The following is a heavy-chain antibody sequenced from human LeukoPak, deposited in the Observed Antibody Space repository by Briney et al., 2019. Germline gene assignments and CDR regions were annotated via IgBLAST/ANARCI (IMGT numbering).Heavy chain of an antibody. CDR2: IYHSGST. CDR1: GGSISSGGYS. D-gene: IGHD3-9*01. J-gene: IGHJ6*02. CDR3: ARLIDPYYYYYGMDV. Sequence: SETLSLTCAVSGGSISSGGYSWSWIRQPPGKGLEWIGYIYHSGSTYYNPSLKSRVTISVDTSKNQFSLKLSSVTAADTAVYYCARLIDPYYYYYGMDVWGQGTTVTVSS. V-gene: IGHV4-30-2*03.